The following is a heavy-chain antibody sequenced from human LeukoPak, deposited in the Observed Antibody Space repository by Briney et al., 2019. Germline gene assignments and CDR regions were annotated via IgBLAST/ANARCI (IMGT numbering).Heavy chain of an antibody. D-gene: IGHD5-12*01. CDR2: ITHIGST. Sequence: SETLSLTCAVYGASLSGYYWTWLRQPPGKGLEWIGEITHIGSTNYNPSLKSRVTISVDTSKKHFSLNLSSVTAADTAVYYCARRLRFYYYMDVWGKGTTVTISS. V-gene: IGHV4-34*01. J-gene: IGHJ6*03. CDR3: ARRLRFYYYMDV. CDR1: GASLSGYY.